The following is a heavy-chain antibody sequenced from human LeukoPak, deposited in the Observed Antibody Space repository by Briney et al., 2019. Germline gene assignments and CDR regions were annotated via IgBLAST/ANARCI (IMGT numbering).Heavy chain of an antibody. CDR1: GYTFTGYY. Sequence: ASLKGSCKASGYTFTGYYMHWVQQAPGQGLEWMGWINPNSGGTNYAQKFQGRVTMTRDTSISTAYMELSRLRSDDTAVYYCARVGGATTFYFDYWGQGTLVTVSS. D-gene: IGHD1-26*01. CDR3: ARVGGATTFYFDY. V-gene: IGHV1-2*02. CDR2: INPNSGGT. J-gene: IGHJ4*02.